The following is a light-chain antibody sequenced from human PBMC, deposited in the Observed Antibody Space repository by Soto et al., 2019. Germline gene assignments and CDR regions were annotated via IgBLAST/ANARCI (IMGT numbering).Light chain of an antibody. CDR1: SSDVGSYNY. Sequence: QSALTQPASVSGSPGQSITISCTGTSSDVGSYNYVSWYQLHPGKAPKLMIYDVSNRPSGVSNRFSGSKSGNTASLPISGLQAEDEADYYCTSYTSSKTVVFGGGTQLTVL. CDR2: DVS. CDR3: TSYTSSKTVV. V-gene: IGLV2-14*01. J-gene: IGLJ2*01.